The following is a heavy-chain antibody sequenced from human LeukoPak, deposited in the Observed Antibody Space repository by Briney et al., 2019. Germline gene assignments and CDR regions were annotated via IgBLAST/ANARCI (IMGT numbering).Heavy chain of an antibody. Sequence: SQTLSLTCTVSGDSISSPGYHWSWIRQHPGKGLEWIGYIYYSGITYYNPSLKSRVTISLDTSKNQFSLKLSSGTAADTAVYYCARDPYYYDSSGYPKPAPFDMWGQGTMVTVSS. D-gene: IGHD3-22*01. CDR1: GDSISSPGYH. CDR3: ARDPYYYDSSGYPKPAPFDM. V-gene: IGHV4-31*03. CDR2: IYYSGIT. J-gene: IGHJ3*02.